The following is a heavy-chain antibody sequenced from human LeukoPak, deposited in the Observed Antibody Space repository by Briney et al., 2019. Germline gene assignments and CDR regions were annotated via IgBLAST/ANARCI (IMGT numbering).Heavy chain of an antibody. CDR3: ARGDKGYSGYDDYFGY. CDR2: INHSGST. V-gene: IGHV4-34*01. J-gene: IGHJ4*02. CDR1: GGSFSGYY. D-gene: IGHD5-12*01. Sequence: SETLSLTCAVYGGSFSGYYWSWIRQPPGKGLEWIGEINHSGSTNYNPSLKSRVIISVDTSKNQFSLKLSSVTAADTAVYYCARGDKGYSGYDDYFGYWGQGTLVTVSS.